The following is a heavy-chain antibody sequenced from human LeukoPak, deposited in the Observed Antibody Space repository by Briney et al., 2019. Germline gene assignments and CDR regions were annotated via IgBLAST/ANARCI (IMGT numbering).Heavy chain of an antibody. CDR3: ARVGDEWEPERFDY. D-gene: IGHD1-26*01. Sequence: GGSLRLSCAASGFTFSSYGMHWVRQAPGKGLEWVAFIRYDGSNKYYADSVKGRFTISRDNAKNSLYLQMNSLRAEDTAVYYCARVGDEWEPERFDYWGQGTLVTVSS. J-gene: IGHJ4*02. CDR2: IRYDGSNK. CDR1: GFTFSSYG. V-gene: IGHV3-30*02.